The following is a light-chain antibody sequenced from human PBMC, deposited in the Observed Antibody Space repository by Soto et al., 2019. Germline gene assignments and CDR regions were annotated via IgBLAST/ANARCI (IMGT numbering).Light chain of an antibody. CDR2: KDS. V-gene: IGLV3-25*02. CDR3: QSADSSGIL. J-gene: IGLJ2*01. Sequence: YELTQPPSVSVSPGQTARITCSGDALPKQYAYWYQQKPGQAPVLVIYKDSERPSGIPERFSGSSSGTTVTLTISGVQAEDEADYYCQSADSSGILFGGGTKLTVL. CDR1: ALPKQY.